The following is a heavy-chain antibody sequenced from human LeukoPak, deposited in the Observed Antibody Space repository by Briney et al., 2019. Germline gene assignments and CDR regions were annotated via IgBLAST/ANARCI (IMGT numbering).Heavy chain of an antibody. J-gene: IGHJ4*02. D-gene: IGHD6-19*01. Sequence: ASVKVSCKASGYTFTCYYMHWVRQAPGQGLEWMGRINPNSGNTGYAQKFQGRVTMTRNTSISTAYMELSSLRSEDTAVYYCARGGYGSGWYSIYWGQGTLVTVSS. CDR3: ARGGYGSGWYSIY. V-gene: IGHV1-8*02. CDR2: INPNSGNT. CDR1: GYTFTCYY.